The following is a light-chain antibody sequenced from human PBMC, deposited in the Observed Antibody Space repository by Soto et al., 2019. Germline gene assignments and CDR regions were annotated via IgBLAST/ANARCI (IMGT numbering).Light chain of an antibody. J-gene: IGKJ5*01. V-gene: IGKV3-20*01. CDR1: QSVRSTY. Sequence: EIVLTQSPGILSLSPGERATLSCRASQSVRSTYLAWYQQKPGQAPRLLIHGASSRATGIPDRFSGSGSGTDFTLTISRREPADFAVYYCQYYSSSLSITFGQGTRLDIK. CDR3: QYYSSSLSIT. CDR2: GAS.